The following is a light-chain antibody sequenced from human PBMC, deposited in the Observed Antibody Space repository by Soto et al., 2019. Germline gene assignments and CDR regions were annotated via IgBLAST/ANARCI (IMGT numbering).Light chain of an antibody. Sequence: EIVLTQSPGTLSLSLGERATLSCRASLSVSSGRLAWYQQRPGQAPRLLIYGASNRATGISDRFSGSGSGTYFTLTISILEPEDFAVYYCQQYDSSLFFGGGTKVEIK. CDR2: GAS. CDR3: QQYDSSLF. CDR1: LSVSSGR. J-gene: IGKJ4*01. V-gene: IGKV3-20*01.